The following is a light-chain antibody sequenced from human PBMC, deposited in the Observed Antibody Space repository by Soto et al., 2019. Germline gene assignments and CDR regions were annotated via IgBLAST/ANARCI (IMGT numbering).Light chain of an antibody. J-gene: IGLJ2*01. Sequence: QSVLTQPPSVSGAPGQRVTISCTGSSSNIGAGYDVNWYQQLPGTAPKFLIYANSNRPSGVPDRFSGSKSGTSASLAITGLQAGDEADYYCQSYDSSLSGVVFGGGTKLTVL. V-gene: IGLV1-40*01. CDR3: QSYDSSLSGVV. CDR2: ANS. CDR1: SSNIGAGYD.